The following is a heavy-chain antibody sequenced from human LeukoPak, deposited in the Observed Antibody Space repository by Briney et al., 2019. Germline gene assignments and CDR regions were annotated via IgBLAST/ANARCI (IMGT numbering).Heavy chain of an antibody. J-gene: IGHJ6*03. D-gene: IGHD6-13*01. Sequence: GGSLRLSCAASGFTFSSYGMSWVRQAPGKGLEWVANIKQDGSEKYYVDSVKGRFTISRDNAKNSLYLQMNSLRAEDTAVYYCARVAAAGIYYYYYMDVWGKGTTVTVSS. V-gene: IGHV3-7*01. CDR1: GFTFSSYG. CDR3: ARVAAAGIYYYYYMDV. CDR2: IKQDGSEK.